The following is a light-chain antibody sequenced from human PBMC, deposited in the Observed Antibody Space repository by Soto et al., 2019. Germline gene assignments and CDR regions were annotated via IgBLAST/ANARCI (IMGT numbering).Light chain of an antibody. CDR2: KAS. Sequence: DIQMTQSPSTLSGSVGDRVTITCRASQTISSWLAWYQQKPGKAPKLLIYKASTLKSGVPSRFSGSGSGTEFTLTISSLQPADFATYYCQHYNSYSEAFGPGTKV. J-gene: IGKJ1*01. V-gene: IGKV1-5*03. CDR1: QTISSW. CDR3: QHYNSYSEA.